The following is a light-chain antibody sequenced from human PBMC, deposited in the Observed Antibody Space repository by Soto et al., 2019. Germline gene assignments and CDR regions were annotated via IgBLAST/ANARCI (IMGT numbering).Light chain of an antibody. CDR3: SSYASGSTLVI. CDR2: DVT. J-gene: IGLJ2*01. CDR1: SSDLGGYNY. V-gene: IGLV2-14*01. Sequence: QSALTQPASVSGSPGQSITISCAGTSSDLGGYNYVSWYQQHPGKAPKLMIYDVTTRPSGVSNRFSGSKSGNTASLTISGLQTEDEADYYCSSYASGSTLVIFGGGTQLTVL.